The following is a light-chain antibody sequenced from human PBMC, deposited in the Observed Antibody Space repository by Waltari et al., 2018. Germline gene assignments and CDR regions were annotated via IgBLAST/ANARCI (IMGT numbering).Light chain of an antibody. CDR1: SSDVGGYNY. J-gene: IGLJ1*01. V-gene: IGLV2-11*01. Sequence: QSALTQPRSVSGSPGQSVTISCIGTSSDVGGYNYVSWYQQYPGKAPKLVIYDVNKRPYGVPDRFSGSKSGNTASLTISVLQAEDEADYYCCSYAGSSTFYVFGSGTEVTV. CDR3: CSYAGSSTFYV. CDR2: DVN.